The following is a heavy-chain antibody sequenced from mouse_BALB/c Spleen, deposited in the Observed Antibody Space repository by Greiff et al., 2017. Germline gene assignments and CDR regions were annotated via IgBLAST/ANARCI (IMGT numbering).Heavy chain of an antibody. CDR3: ARWVPGPFDY. CDR2: IYPYNGGT. J-gene: IGHJ2*01. V-gene: IGHV1S29*02. Sequence: EVQLHQSGPELVKPGASVKTSCKASGYTFTDYNMHWVKQSHGKSLEWIGYIYPYNGGTGYNQKFKSKATLTVDNSSSTAYMELRSLTSEDSAVYYCARWVPGPFDYWGQGTTLTVSS. D-gene: IGHD6-1*01. CDR1: GYTFTDYN.